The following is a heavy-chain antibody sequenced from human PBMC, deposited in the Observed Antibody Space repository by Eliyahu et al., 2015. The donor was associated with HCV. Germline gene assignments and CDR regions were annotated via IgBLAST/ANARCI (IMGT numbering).Heavy chain of an antibody. J-gene: IGHJ5*02. D-gene: IGHD2-2*02. Sequence: QMQLVESGGGVVQPETSLRLSCTASGXVFRTFGMPWVRQAPGRGLEGVAFISYDXDSQYYEDSVXGRFTISRDNSKNTLYLEMSSLRADDTAMYYCVRDRWCSNARCYNWFDPWGQGTQVTVSS. CDR3: VRDRWCSNARCYNWFDP. CDR2: ISYDXDSQ. V-gene: IGHV3-30*19. CDR1: GXVFRTFG.